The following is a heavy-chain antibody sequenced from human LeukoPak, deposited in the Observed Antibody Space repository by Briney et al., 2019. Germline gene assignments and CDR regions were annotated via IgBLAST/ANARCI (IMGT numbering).Heavy chain of an antibody. J-gene: IGHJ4*02. CDR3: ARWTGSSFDF. D-gene: IGHD3/OR15-3a*01. CDR2: IYYSGST. CDR1: GGSISSSSYY. V-gene: IGHV4-39*06. Sequence: SETLSLTCTVSGGSISSSSYYWGWIRQPPGKGLEWIGSIYYSGSTYYNPSLKSRVTISVDTSKNQFALQLSSATAADTAVYYCARWTGSSFDFWGQGTLVTVSS.